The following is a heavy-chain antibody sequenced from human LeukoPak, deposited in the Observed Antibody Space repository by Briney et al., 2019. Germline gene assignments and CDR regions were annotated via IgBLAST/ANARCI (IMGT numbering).Heavy chain of an antibody. J-gene: IGHJ5*02. Sequence: SVNASCKASGYTLTGYYMHWVRQAPGQGRGWVGWINPNSGGTNYAQKFQGRVTMTRDTSISTAYMELSRLRSDDTAVYYCARATTYYDFWSGYRNWFDPWGQGTLVTVSS. V-gene: IGHV1-2*02. CDR2: INPNSGGT. D-gene: IGHD3-3*01. CDR3: ARATTYYDFWSGYRNWFDP. CDR1: GYTLTGYY.